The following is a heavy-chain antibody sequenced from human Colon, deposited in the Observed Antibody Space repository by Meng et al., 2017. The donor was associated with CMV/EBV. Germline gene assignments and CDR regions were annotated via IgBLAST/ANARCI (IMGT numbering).Heavy chain of an antibody. D-gene: IGHD3-10*01. Sequence: LACAASGCALSNDWVHWVRQDPGKGREWVSRINRYADLIDYEGCVGGRFTVSRDSARDTVYLQMHSLRFEDTAVYHCARDFGGGDDYWGQGTLVTVSS. V-gene: IGHV3-74*01. J-gene: IGHJ4*02. CDR1: GCALSNDW. CDR3: ARDFGGGDDY. CDR2: INRYADLI.